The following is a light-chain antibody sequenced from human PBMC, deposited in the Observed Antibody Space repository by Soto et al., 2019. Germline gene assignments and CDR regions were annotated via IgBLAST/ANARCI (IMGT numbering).Light chain of an antibody. CDR1: QSISSSY. CDR2: GAS. J-gene: IGKJ2*01. V-gene: IGKV3-20*01. Sequence: EIVLTQSPDTLSLSPGERATLSCRASQSISSSYLAWYQQNPGQAPRLLMYGASTRATDIPDRFSGSGSGTGFTLTISRLEPEDFAVYYCQQYGSSPYTFGQGTKLEIK. CDR3: QQYGSSPYT.